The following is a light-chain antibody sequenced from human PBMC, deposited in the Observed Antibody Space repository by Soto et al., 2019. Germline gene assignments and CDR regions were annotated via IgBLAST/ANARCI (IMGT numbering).Light chain of an antibody. CDR2: DND. CDR1: SSNIGSNF. CDR3: GTWDSSLSAVV. Sequence: QAVLKQPPSVSAAPGQKVTISCSGSSSNIGSNFGSWYQQLPGTAPKLLIYDNDKRPSGIPDRFSGSKSGTSATLGITGLQTGDEADYYCGTWDSSLSAVVFGGGTKLTVL. V-gene: IGLV1-51*01. J-gene: IGLJ2*01.